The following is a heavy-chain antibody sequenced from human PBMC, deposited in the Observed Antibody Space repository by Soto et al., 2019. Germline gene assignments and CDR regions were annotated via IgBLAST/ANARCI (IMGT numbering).Heavy chain of an antibody. CDR1: GFTSGNYW. CDR2: IKQEGSER. Sequence: PGGSLRLSCAASGFTSGNYWMSWVRQAPGKGPEWVANIKQEGSERKYVDSVKGRLTISRDNAENSLYLQMNSLRVEDTGVYYCASARHIGPWGQGTLVTVSS. CDR3: ASARHIGP. V-gene: IGHV3-7*01. J-gene: IGHJ5*02. D-gene: IGHD2-21*01.